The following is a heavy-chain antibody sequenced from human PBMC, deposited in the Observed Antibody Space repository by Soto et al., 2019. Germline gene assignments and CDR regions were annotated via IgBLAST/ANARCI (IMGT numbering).Heavy chain of an antibody. D-gene: IGHD3-9*01. V-gene: IGHV4-39*01. CDR2: IYYRGNA. CDR1: DDSINSDKYY. J-gene: IGHJ4*02. Sequence: QLQLQESGPGLVKPSETLSLTCSVSDDSINSDKYYWGWIRQPPGKGLEWIGSIYYRGNAYYNPSLQTRVTISLDKPKSQFSLKLNSVTAADAAVYFCARLEGLATISYYCYFWGPGALVTVSS. CDR3: ARLEGLATISYYCYF.